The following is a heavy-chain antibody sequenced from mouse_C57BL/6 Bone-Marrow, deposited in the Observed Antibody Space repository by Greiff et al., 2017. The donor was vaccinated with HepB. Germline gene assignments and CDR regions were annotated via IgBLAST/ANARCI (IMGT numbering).Heavy chain of an antibody. V-gene: IGHV1-4*01. D-gene: IGHD2-4*01. CDR2: INPSSGYT. Sequence: VQLQQSGAELARPGASVKISCKASGYTFTSYTMHWLKQRPGQGLEWIGYINPSSGYTKYNQKFKDKATLTADKSSSTAYMQLSSLTSEDSAVYYCAFYDYDYFDYWGQGTTLTVSS. J-gene: IGHJ2*01. CDR3: AFYDYDYFDY. CDR1: GYTFTSYT.